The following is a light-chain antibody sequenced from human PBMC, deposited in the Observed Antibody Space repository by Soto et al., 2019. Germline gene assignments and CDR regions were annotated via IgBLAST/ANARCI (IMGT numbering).Light chain of an antibody. V-gene: IGLV2-14*01. CDR2: VVS. Sequence: QSVLTQPASVSGSPGQSITISCTGTSSDVGGYNYVSWFQQHPGKAPKLMIYVVSNRPSGISNRFSGSKSGNTASLTISGLQAEDEADYYCSSYTTSSSWVFGGGTQVTVL. CDR1: SSDVGGYNY. J-gene: IGLJ3*02. CDR3: SSYTTSSSWV.